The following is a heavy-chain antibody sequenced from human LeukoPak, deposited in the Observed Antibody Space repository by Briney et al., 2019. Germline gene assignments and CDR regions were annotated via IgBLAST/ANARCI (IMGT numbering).Heavy chain of an antibody. CDR3: ARDRVDIYAMDV. Sequence: PGGSLRLSCAASGFTFDDYAMHWVRQAPGKGLEWVSGISWNSGSIGYADSVKGRFTISRDNSKNTLYLQMNSLRVEDTAVYYCARDRVDIYAMDVWGQGTTVTVSS. CDR2: ISWNSGSI. CDR1: GFTFDDYA. V-gene: IGHV3-9*01. J-gene: IGHJ6*02. D-gene: IGHD3-9*01.